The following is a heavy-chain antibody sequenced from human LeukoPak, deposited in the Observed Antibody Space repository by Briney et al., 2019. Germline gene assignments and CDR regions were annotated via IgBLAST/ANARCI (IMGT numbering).Heavy chain of an antibody. D-gene: IGHD2-15*01. CDR2: ISSNGGST. CDR1: GFTFSSYA. V-gene: IGHV3-64*01. J-gene: IGHJ4*02. Sequence: GGSLRLSFAASGFTFSSYAMHWVRQAPGKGLEYVSAISSNGGSTYYANSVKGRFTISRDNSKNTLYLQMGSLRAEDMAVYYCARDFGPSIVGLDYWGQGTLVTVSS. CDR3: ARDFGPSIVGLDY.